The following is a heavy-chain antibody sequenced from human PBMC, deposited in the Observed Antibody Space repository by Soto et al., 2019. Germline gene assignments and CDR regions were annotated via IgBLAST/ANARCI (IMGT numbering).Heavy chain of an antibody. CDR2: IYTSGST. V-gene: IGHV4-4*07. Sequence: QVQLQESGPGLVKPSETLSLTCTVSGGSISSYYWSWIRQPAGKGLEWIGRIYTSGSTNYNPSLKSRVTMAVDTSKNQFSLKLSSVTAADTAVYYCARARTSRIAADFDYWGQGTLVTVSS. J-gene: IGHJ4*02. D-gene: IGHD6-13*01. CDR3: ARARTSRIAADFDY. CDR1: GGSISSYY.